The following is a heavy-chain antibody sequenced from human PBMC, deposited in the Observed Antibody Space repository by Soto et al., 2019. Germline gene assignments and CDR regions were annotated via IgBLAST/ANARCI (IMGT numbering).Heavy chain of an antibody. CDR3: AKGRGDSGSLTPRVDF. CDR2: ISGGGDTT. V-gene: IGHV3-23*01. D-gene: IGHD3-10*01. CDR1: GFTFNNYA. J-gene: IGHJ4*02. Sequence: EVQLLESGGGLVQPGGSLRLSCAASGFTFNNYAMTWVRQAPGKGLEWVSAISGGGDTTYYADSVKGRFTVSRDGSKNTLYLQMGSLRAEDTALDYCAKGRGDSGSLTPRVDFWGQGTLVTVSS.